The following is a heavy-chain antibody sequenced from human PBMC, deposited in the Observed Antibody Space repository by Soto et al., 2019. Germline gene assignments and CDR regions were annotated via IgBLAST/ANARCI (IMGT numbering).Heavy chain of an antibody. D-gene: IGHD6-6*01. V-gene: IGHV4-61*01. CDR3: ARMRIAARQNPYSYYGMDV. CDR1: GGSVSSGSYY. J-gene: IGHJ6*02. CDR2: IYYSGST. Sequence: QMQLQESGPGLVKPSETLSLTCTVSGGSVSSGSYYWSWIRQPPGKGLACIGYIYYSGSTNYNPPXXSRVTLSVATPXTXSXXKPTSVTAAHTAVYYCARMRIAARQNPYSYYGMDVWGQGTTVTVSS.